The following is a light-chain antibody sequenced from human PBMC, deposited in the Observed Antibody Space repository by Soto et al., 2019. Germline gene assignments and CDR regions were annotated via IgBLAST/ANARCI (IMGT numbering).Light chain of an antibody. CDR2: EVS. V-gene: IGLV2-14*01. CDR1: SSDVGGYNF. Sequence: QSALTQPASVSGAPGQSVTISCTGTSSDVGGYNFVSWYQQHPDRAPKLMIYEVSNRPSGVSYRFSGSKSGNTASLTISGLEAEDDSDYYCGSRTANRYVFGTGTQLTVL. J-gene: IGLJ1*01. CDR3: GSRTANRYV.